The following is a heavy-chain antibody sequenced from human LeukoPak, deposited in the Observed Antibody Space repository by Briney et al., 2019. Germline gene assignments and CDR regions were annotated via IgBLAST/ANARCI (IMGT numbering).Heavy chain of an antibody. Sequence: GGSLRLSCAASGFTFSSYAMSWVRQAPGKGLEWVSAISGSGSTIYYADSVKGRFTISRDNAKNSLYLQMNSLRAEDTAVYYCARARSSYYGMDVWGQGTTVTVSS. CDR1: GFTFSSYA. V-gene: IGHV3-23*01. J-gene: IGHJ6*02. CDR3: ARARSSYYGMDV. CDR2: ISGSGSTI.